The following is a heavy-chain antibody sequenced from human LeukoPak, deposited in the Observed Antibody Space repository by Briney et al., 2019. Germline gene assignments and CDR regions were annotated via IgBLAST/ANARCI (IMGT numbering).Heavy chain of an antibody. CDR2: INPKTGDT. CDR3: ARVGGNCSGGSCFDY. J-gene: IGHJ4*02. D-gene: IGHD2-15*01. CDR1: GYTFTSYY. Sequence: GASVKVSCKASGYTFTSYYMHWVRQGPGQGLEWMGWINPKTGDTNYARRFQGRVTMTRDTSTNTAYMELTRVRSDDTGVYYCARVGGNCSGGSCFDYWGQGTLVTVSS. V-gene: IGHV1-2*02.